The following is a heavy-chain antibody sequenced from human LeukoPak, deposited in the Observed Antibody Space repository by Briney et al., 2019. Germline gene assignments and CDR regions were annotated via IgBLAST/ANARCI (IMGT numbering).Heavy chain of an antibody. V-gene: IGHV1-2*02. D-gene: IGHD2-2*01. J-gene: IGHJ3*02. CDR1: GYTFTGYY. CDR3: ARRPPNSANYNCSSTSCYLVGRPDAFDI. CDR2: INPNSGGT. Sequence: ASVKVSCKASGYTFTGYYMHWVRQAPGQGLEWMGWINPNSGGTNYAQKFQGRVTMTRDTSISTAYMELSRLRSDDTAVYYCARRPPNSANYNCSSTSCYLVGRPDAFDIWGQGTMVTVSS.